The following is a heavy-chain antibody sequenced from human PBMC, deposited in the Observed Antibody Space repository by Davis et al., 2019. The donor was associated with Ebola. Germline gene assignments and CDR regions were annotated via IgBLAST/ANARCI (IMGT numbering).Heavy chain of an antibody. J-gene: IGHJ4*02. V-gene: IGHV4-4*02. CDR2: IYHSGST. Sequence: MPSETLSLTCAVSGGSISTNYWWSWVRQPPGKGLEWIGEIYHSGSTNYNPSLKSRVTVSVDTSKNQFSLKLSSVTAADTAVYYCARGDFWSGYGRWGQGTLVTVSS. CDR1: GGSISTNYW. CDR3: ARGDFWSGYGR. D-gene: IGHD3-3*01.